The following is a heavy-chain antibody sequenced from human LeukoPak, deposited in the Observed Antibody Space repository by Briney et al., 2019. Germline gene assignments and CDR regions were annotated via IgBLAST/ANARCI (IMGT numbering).Heavy chain of an antibody. J-gene: IGHJ4*02. CDR1: GYIFTTYF. D-gene: IGHD3-9*01. Sequence: ASVKVSCKASGYIFTTYFIHWVRQAPGQGLERMGWINPNNGDTNYVQKFQGRVTMNRDTSISTAYMELTRLRSDDTAVYYCAREVGYDILTGYHDYWGQGTMVTVSS. CDR2: INPNNGDT. CDR3: AREVGYDILTGYHDY. V-gene: IGHV1-2*02.